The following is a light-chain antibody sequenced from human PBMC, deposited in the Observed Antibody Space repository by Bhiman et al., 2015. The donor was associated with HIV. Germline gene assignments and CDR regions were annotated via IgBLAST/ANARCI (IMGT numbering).Light chain of an antibody. J-gene: IGLJ2*01. Sequence: SSELTQDPAVSVALGQTVRITCQGDSLRSYYASWYQQKPGQAPVLVLYGKDNRPSGIPDRFSGSSSGNTASLTITGAQAGDEADYYCNSRDSSNNPVVFGGGTKLTVL. CDR2: GKD. V-gene: IGLV3-19*01. CDR1: SLRSYY. CDR3: NSRDSSNNPVV.